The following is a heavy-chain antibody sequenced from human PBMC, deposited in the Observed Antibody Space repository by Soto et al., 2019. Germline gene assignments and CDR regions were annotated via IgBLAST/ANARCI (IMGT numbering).Heavy chain of an antibody. Sequence: GGSLRLSCAASGFTFSSYGMHWVRQAPGKGLEWVAVISYDGSNKYYADSVKGRFTISRDNSKNTLYLQMNSLRAEDTAVYYCAKDWRSSGYHYFDYWGQGTLVTVSS. CDR2: ISYDGSNK. CDR1: GFTFSSYG. D-gene: IGHD3-22*01. J-gene: IGHJ4*02. V-gene: IGHV3-30*18. CDR3: AKDWRSSGYHYFDY.